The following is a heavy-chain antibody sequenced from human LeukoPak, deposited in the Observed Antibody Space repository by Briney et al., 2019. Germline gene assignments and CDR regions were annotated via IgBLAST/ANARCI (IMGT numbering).Heavy chain of an antibody. CDR1: GYTFTGYY. CDR3: ARDHCSSTSCYSNWFDP. Sequence: ASVKVFCKASGYTFTGYYMHWVRQAPGQGLEWMGWINPNSGGTNYAQKFQGGVTMTRDTSISTAYMELSRLRSDDTAVYYCARDHCSSTSCYSNWFDPWGQGTQVTVSS. CDR2: INPNSGGT. V-gene: IGHV1-2*02. D-gene: IGHD2-2*01. J-gene: IGHJ5*02.